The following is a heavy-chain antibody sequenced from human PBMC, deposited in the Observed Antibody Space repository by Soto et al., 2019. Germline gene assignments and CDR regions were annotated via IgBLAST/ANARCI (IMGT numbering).Heavy chain of an antibody. D-gene: IGHD1-1*01. Sequence: GGSLRLSCAAAGFTFSSYSMFWVRQAPGKGLEWVSTIGGSGITAYYPDSVKGRFTISRDNSNSTLYLQMNSLRAEDTAVYYCAKAPTRAGTYWVDYWGRGTLFTVSS. V-gene: IGHV3-23*01. CDR2: IGGSGITA. CDR3: AKAPTRAGTYWVDY. J-gene: IGHJ4*01. CDR1: GFTFSSYS.